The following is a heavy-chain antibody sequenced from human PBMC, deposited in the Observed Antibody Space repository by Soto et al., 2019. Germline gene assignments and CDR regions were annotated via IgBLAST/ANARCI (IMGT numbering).Heavy chain of an antibody. CDR2: MYHSGTT. V-gene: IGHV4-30-2*01. Sequence: PSETLSLTCTVSGGSISSGGYYWSWIRQQPGKGLEWIGYMYHSGTTYYNPSLKSRVTISIDRSKNQFSLKLSSVTAADTAVYYCARVPDYWGQGILVTVSS. D-gene: IGHD2-2*01. CDR3: ARVPDY. CDR1: GGSISSGGYY. J-gene: IGHJ4*02.